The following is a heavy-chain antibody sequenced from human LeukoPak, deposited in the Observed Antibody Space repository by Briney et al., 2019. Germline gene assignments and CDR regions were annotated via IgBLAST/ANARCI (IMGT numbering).Heavy chain of an antibody. CDR2: ISYDGSNK. CDR3: ARALRDSSWYYEY. CDR1: GFTFSSYA. D-gene: IGHD6-13*01. Sequence: GGSLRLSCAASGFTFSSYAMHWVRQAPGKGLEWVVVISYDGSNKYYADSVKGRFTISRDNSKNTLYLQMNSLRAEDTAVYYCARALRDSSWYYEYWGQGTLVTVSS. J-gene: IGHJ4*02. V-gene: IGHV3-30-3*01.